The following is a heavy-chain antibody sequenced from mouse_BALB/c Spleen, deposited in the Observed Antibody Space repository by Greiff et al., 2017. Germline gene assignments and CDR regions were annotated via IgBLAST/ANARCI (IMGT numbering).Heavy chain of an antibody. CDR3: AKQIYYDYDAWFAY. CDR1: GFSLTDYG. D-gene: IGHD2-4*01. V-gene: IGHV2-6-5*01. J-gene: IGHJ3*01. CDR2: IWGGGST. Sequence: VKLVESGPGLVAPSQCLSITCTASGFSLTDYGVSWVRQPPGKGLEWLGVIWGGGSTYYNSALKSRLSISKDNSKSHVFLKMNSLQTDDTAMYYCAKQIYYDYDAWFAYWGQGTLVTVSA.